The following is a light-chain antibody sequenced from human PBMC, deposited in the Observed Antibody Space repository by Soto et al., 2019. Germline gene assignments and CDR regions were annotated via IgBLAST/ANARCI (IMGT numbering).Light chain of an antibody. V-gene: IGLV2-8*01. J-gene: IGLJ1*01. CDR1: SSDVGGYNY. CDR2: EVS. Sequence: QSALTQPPSASGSPGQSVTISCTGTSSDVGGYNYVSWYQQHPGKAPKLMIYEVSKRPSGVPDRFSGSKSGNTASLTVSGLQAEDEADYYCSSYAGSNIYVFGTGTKETVL. CDR3: SSYAGSNIYV.